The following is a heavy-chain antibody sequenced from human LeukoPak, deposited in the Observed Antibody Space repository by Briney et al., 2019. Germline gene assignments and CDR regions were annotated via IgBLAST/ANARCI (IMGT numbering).Heavy chain of an antibody. V-gene: IGHV4-59*12. Sequence: SETLSLTCTVSGGSISSYCWSWIRQPPGKGLEWIGYIYYSGSTNYNPSLKSRVTISVDTSKNQFSLKLSSVTAADTAVYYCARGRKRYSSSWAYYYFDYWGQGTLVTVSS. CDR3: ARGRKRYSSSWAYYYFDY. D-gene: IGHD6-13*01. CDR1: GGSISSYC. J-gene: IGHJ4*02. CDR2: IYYSGST.